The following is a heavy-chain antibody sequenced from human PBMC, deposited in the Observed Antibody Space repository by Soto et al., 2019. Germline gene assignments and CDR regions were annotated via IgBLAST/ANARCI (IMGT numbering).Heavy chain of an antibody. Sequence: QVQLVQSGAEVKKPGASVKVSCKASGYTFTGYYMHWVRQAPGQGLEWMGWINPNSGGTNYAQKFQGWVTMTRDTSISTAYKELSRLRSDDTAVYYCARDGISLEYSSSGWFDPWGQGTLVTVSS. D-gene: IGHD6-6*01. CDR3: ARDGISLEYSSSGWFDP. V-gene: IGHV1-2*04. CDR1: GYTFTGYY. CDR2: INPNSGGT. J-gene: IGHJ5*02.